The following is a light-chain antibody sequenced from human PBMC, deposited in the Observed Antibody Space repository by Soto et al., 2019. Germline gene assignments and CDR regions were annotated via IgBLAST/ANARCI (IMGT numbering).Light chain of an antibody. J-gene: IGKJ5*01. CDR3: QQYNTWPPIT. Sequence: EIVMTQSPATLSVSPGERATLSCRASQSVSGSLGWYQQKPGQAPRLIIYDASVRATGIPARFSGSGSGTEFTLTISSLQSEDFAVYYCQQYNTWPPITFGQGTRLEIK. V-gene: IGKV3D-15*01. CDR2: DAS. CDR1: QSVSGS.